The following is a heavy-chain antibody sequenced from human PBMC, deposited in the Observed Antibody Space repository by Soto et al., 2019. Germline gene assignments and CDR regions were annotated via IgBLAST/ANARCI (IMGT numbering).Heavy chain of an antibody. V-gene: IGHV3-53*01. CDR2: IYGGLTT. D-gene: IGHD6-13*01. Sequence: PGGSLRLSCAASGFTFSSFEMTWVRQAPGKGLEWVSVIYGGLTTSYADSVKGRFTISRDNSKNTVFLQMNSLRGEDTAVYYCARDRIEAAGTPRFNYYYGMDVWGQGTTGTVSS. CDR3: ARDRIEAAGTPRFNYYYGMDV. J-gene: IGHJ6*02. CDR1: GFTFSSFE.